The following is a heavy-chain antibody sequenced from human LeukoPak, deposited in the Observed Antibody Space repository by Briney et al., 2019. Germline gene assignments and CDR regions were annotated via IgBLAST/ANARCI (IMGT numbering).Heavy chain of an antibody. V-gene: IGHV4-4*07. CDR1: GGSISNYY. CDR2: IYSSGST. J-gene: IGHJ6*03. CDR3: ARGRYDFWSGYYYYYMDV. Sequence: SETLSLTCTVSGGSISNYYWSWIRQPAGKGLEWIGRIYSSGSTNYNPSLKSRVTMSVDTSKNQFSLKLSSVTAADTAVYYCARGRYDFWSGYYYYYMDVWGKGTTVTVSS. D-gene: IGHD3-3*01.